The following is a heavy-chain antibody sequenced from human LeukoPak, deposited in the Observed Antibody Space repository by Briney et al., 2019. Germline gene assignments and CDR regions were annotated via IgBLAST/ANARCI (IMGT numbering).Heavy chain of an antibody. J-gene: IGHJ4*02. V-gene: IGHV1-2*06. Sequence: ASVKVTCKASGYTFTGYYMHWVREAPEQELEWMGRINPNSGGTNYAQKFQGRVTMTRDTSISTAYMELSRLRSDDTAVYYCARAYSSGWSEFDYWVQGTLVTVSS. D-gene: IGHD6-19*01. CDR3: ARAYSSGWSEFDY. CDR2: INPNSGGT. CDR1: GYTFTGYY.